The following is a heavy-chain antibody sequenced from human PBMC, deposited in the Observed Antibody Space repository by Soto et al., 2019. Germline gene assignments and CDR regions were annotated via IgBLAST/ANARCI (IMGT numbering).Heavy chain of an antibody. J-gene: IGHJ6*02. D-gene: IGHD6-19*01. V-gene: IGHV3-30-3*01. CDR3: ARDSSGIAVAGMGYYYGMDV. CDR1: GFTFSSYA. CDR2: ISYDGSNK. Sequence: QSGGSLRLSCAASGFTFSSYAMHWVRQAPGEGLEWVAVISYDGSNKYYADSVKGRFTISRDNSKNTLYLQMNSLRAEDTAVYYCARDSSGIAVAGMGYYYGMDVWGQGTTVTGSS.